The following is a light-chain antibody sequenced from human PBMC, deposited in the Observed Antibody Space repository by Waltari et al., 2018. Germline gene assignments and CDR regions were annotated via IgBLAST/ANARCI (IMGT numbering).Light chain of an antibody. V-gene: IGKV3-15*01. CDR1: QSVTSN. CDR2: GAS. Sequence: EVVMTQSPATLSVSPGERATLSCRASQSVTSNLAWYQQKPGQAPRLLSYGASTRATDIPARFSGSGSGTEFTLTISSLQSEDSAVYYCQQYNNWPPWTFGQGTKVEIK. J-gene: IGKJ1*01. CDR3: QQYNNWPPWT.